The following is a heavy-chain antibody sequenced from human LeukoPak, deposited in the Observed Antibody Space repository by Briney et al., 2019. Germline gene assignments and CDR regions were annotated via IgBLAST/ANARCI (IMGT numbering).Heavy chain of an antibody. CDR2: IYYSGST. V-gene: IGHV4-39*01. CDR1: GGSISSSSYY. Sequence: SETLSLTCTVSGGSISSSSYYGGWIRQPPGKGLEWLGSIYYSGSTYYNPSLKSRVAISVDTSKNQFSLKLSSVTAADTAVYYCARLGDPRRAAAGQPVGYWGQGTLVTVSS. CDR3: ARLGDPRRAAAGQPVGY. D-gene: IGHD6-13*01. J-gene: IGHJ4*02.